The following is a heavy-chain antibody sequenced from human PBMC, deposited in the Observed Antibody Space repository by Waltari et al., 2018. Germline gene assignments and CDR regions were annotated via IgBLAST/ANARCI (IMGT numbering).Heavy chain of an antibody. V-gene: IGHV5-51*01. CDR3: ARQFPPYCGGDCYSDY. D-gene: IGHD2-21*01. CDR2: VVPEDADR. J-gene: IGHJ4*02. CDR1: GYDFATHW. Sequence: EVQLVQSGAEVTKPGESLKISCNVSGYDFATHWIGWVRQMPGKGLGWMGLVVPEDADRKYSPSFQGQVTMSADKSIRIAYLYLNNLKTSGTANYYCARQFPPYCGGDCYSDYWGQGTLVTVSS.